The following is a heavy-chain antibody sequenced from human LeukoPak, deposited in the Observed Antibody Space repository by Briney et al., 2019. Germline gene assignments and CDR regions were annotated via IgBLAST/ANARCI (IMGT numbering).Heavy chain of an antibody. J-gene: IGHJ4*02. Sequence: SETLSLTCTVSGGSINSSDSYWGWIRQPPGKGLDGIGTVYYTVSTCYNTSLKSRVIVSVEPSKTPFSLTLSSVPAADTAVYYCARHFTYYYDSSSYYPDYWGQGTLVTVSS. CDR3: ARHFTYYYDSSSYYPDY. D-gene: IGHD3-22*01. CDR1: GGSINSSDSY. CDR2: VYYTVST. V-gene: IGHV4-39*01.